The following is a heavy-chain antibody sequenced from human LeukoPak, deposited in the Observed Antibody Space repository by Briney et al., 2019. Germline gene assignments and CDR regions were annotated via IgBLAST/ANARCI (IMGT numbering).Heavy chain of an antibody. CDR2: IYYSGST. CDR3: ARARYPVSRFFDY. J-gene: IGHJ4*02. CDR1: GGSISSSSYS. Sequence: SETLSLTCTVSGGSISSSSYSWGWIRQPPGKGLEWIGSIYYSGSTYYNPSLKSRVTISVDTSKNQFSPKLSSVTAADTAVYYCARARYPVSRFFDYWGQGTLVTVSS. V-gene: IGHV4-39*01. D-gene: IGHD1-14*01.